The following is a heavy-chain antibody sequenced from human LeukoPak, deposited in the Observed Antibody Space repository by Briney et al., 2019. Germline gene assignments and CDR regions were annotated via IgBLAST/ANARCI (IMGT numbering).Heavy chain of an antibody. CDR1: GGSISSYY. CDR2: IYYSGST. D-gene: IGHD6-25*01. V-gene: IGHV4-59*01. CDR3: ARSGPRGYYVMEV. Sequence: SETLSLTCTVSGGSISSYYWSWIRQPPGKGLEWIGYIYYSGSTNYNPSLKSRVTISVDTSKNQFSLQLTSVTAADTAVCYCARSGPRGYYVMEVWGKGTTVTVSS. J-gene: IGHJ6*04.